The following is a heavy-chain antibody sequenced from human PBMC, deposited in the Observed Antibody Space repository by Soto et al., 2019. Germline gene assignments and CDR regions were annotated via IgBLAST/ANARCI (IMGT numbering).Heavy chain of an antibody. Sequence: PSETLSLTCTVSGGSISSYYWSWIRQPPGKGLEWIGYIYYSGSTNYNPSLKSRVTISVDTSKNQFSLKLSSVTAVDTAVYYCARDGRVAGFDYWGQGTLVTVSS. CDR1: GGSISSYY. D-gene: IGHD6-19*01. CDR2: IYYSGST. V-gene: IGHV4-59*01. J-gene: IGHJ4*02. CDR3: ARDGRVAGFDY.